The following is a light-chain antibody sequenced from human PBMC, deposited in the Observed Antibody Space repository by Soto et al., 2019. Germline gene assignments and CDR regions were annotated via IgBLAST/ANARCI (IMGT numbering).Light chain of an antibody. J-gene: IGLJ1*01. CDR1: SSYVGLYDH. Sequence: QSLLTQPASVSGSPGQSITISWTGTSSYVGLYDHVSWYQQHPGKAPQLMIYAVSNRPSGVSNRFSVSKSGNTASLFISGLQAEDEADYYCSSSTSDSSYVFGSGTKVTVL. CDR2: AVS. V-gene: IGLV2-14*01. CDR3: SSSTSDSSYV.